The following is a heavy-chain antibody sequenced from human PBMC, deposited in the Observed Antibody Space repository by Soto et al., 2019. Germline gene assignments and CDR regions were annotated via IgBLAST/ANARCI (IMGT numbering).Heavy chain of an antibody. J-gene: IGHJ4*02. CDR1: RFTFRYKG. D-gene: IGHD3-10*01. Sequence: GGSLRLSCAASRFTFRYKGMNWVRPAPGKGLEWVSGINWNGGSTGYADSVKGRFIISRDNAKNSLYLQMNSLRAEDTALYYCARDYGSGKALNYWGQGTLVTVSS. CDR2: INWNGGST. V-gene: IGHV3-20*04. CDR3: ARDYGSGKALNY.